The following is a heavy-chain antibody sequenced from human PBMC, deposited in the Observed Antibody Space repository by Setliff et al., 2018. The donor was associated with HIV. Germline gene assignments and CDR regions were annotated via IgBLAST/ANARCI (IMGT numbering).Heavy chain of an antibody. CDR2: INTYNGNT. CDR3: ARNKLSDAFDV. V-gene: IGHV1-18*01. Sequence: ASVKVSCKASGYTFTTYGISWVRQAPGQGLEWMGWINTYNGNTNYAQKLQGRVNMATDTSTSTAYLELRRLRSDDTAVYFCARNKLSDAFDVWGPGTMVTVSS. CDR1: GYTFTTYG. D-gene: IGHD1-1*01. J-gene: IGHJ3*01.